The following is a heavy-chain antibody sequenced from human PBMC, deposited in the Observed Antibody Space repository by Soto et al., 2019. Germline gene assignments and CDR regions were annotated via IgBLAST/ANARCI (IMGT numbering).Heavy chain of an antibody. CDR3: ARGRERGYSYGRDFDY. D-gene: IGHD5-18*01. CDR1: GFTFSSYN. J-gene: IGHJ4*02. V-gene: IGHV3-21*01. Sequence: PGGSLRLSCAASGFTFSSYNMNWVRQAPGKGLEWVSSISSSSYIYYADSVKGRFTISRDNSKNTLYLQMNSLRAEDTAVYYCARGRERGYSYGRDFDYWGQGTLVTVSS. CDR2: ISSSSYI.